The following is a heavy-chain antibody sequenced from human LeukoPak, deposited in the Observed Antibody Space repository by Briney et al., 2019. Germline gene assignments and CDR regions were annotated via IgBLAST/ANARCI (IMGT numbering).Heavy chain of an antibody. D-gene: IGHD2-21*02. Sequence: PGGSLRLSCAASGFMFNTYAMSWVRLAPGKGPEWVAIISITGRSSSYADSVKGRFTISRDNSKNTVYLEMNNLRAEDTAVYYCVKPLVTGRLSGVFQYCGQGALVTVSS. V-gene: IGHV3-23*01. J-gene: IGHJ4*02. CDR3: VKPLVTGRLSGVFQY. CDR1: GFMFNTYA. CDR2: ISITGRSS.